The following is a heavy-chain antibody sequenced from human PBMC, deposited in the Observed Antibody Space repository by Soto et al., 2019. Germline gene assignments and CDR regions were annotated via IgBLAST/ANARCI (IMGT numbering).Heavy chain of an antibody. Sequence: GGPLRLSCSSSGVTLSTYWMHWVRQAPGKGLVWVSRIHSDGSATNYADPVKGRFTISRDNAKNTLYLQMNSLRAEDTAVYYCARENSRSYYFDYWGQGTLVTVSS. J-gene: IGHJ4*02. CDR2: IHSDGSAT. V-gene: IGHV3-74*01. CDR3: ARENSRSYYFDY. D-gene: IGHD6-6*01. CDR1: GVTLSTYW.